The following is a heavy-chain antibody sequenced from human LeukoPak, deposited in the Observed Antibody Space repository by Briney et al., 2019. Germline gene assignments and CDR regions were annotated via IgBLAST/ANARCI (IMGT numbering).Heavy chain of an antibody. D-gene: IGHD3-10*01. Sequence: ETLSLTCAVYGGSFSGYYWSWVRQAPGKGLEWVSAISGSGGSTYYADSVKGRFTISRDNSKNTLYLQMNSLRAEDTAVYYCATSYYYGSGSRYNYYYGMDVWGQGTTVTVSS. V-gene: IGHV3-23*01. CDR2: ISGSGGST. CDR1: GGSFSGYY. CDR3: ATSYYYGSGSRYNYYYGMDV. J-gene: IGHJ6*02.